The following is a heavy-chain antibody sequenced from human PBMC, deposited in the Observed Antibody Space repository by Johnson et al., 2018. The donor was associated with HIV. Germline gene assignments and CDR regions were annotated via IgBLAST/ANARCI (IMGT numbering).Heavy chain of an antibody. J-gene: IGHJ3*02. CDR1: GFTFSSYA. V-gene: IGHV3-30-3*01. D-gene: IGHD3-10*01. CDR2: ISYDGSNK. Sequence: QMLLVESGGGLVKPGRSLRLSCAASGFTFSSYAMHWVRQAPGKGLEWVAVISYDGSNKYYADSVKGRFTISRDNSKNTLYLKMNSLRAEDTAVYYCARGPVMVRGVTDAFDIWGQGTMGTVSS. CDR3: ARGPVMVRGVTDAFDI.